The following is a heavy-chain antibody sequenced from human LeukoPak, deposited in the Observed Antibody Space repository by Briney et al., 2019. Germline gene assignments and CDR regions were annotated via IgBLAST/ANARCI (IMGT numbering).Heavy chain of an antibody. CDR3: ASGNIVVVDYYGMDV. D-gene: IGHD2-15*01. Sequence: ASVNVSCKASGYTFTSYGISWVRQAPGQGLEWMGWISAYNGNTNYAQKLQGRVTMTTDTSTSTAYMELRSLRSDDTAVYYCASGNIVVVDYYGMDVWGQGTTVTVSS. V-gene: IGHV1-18*01. CDR2: ISAYNGNT. CDR1: GYTFTSYG. J-gene: IGHJ6*02.